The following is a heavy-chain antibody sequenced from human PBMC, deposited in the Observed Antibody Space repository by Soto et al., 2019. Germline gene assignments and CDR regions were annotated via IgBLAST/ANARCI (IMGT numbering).Heavy chain of an antibody. V-gene: IGHV3-48*01. J-gene: IGHJ4*02. Sequence: PGGSLRLSCAASGFTFSSYSMNWVRQAPGKGLEWVSYISSSSSTIYYADSVKGRFTISRDNAKNSLYLQMNSLRAEDTAVYYCAREGGLLWFGKYYFDYWGQGTLVTVSS. D-gene: IGHD3-10*01. CDR1: GFTFSSYS. CDR3: AREGGLLWFGKYYFDY. CDR2: ISSSSSTI.